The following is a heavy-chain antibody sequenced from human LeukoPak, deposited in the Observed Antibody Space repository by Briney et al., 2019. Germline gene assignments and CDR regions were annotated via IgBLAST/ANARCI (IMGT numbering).Heavy chain of an antibody. Sequence: SVKVSCKASGGTFSSYAISWVRQAPGQGLEWMGGIIPIFGTANYAQKFQGRVTITADESTSTAYMELSSLRSEDTAVYYCARDPGKYYYDSSGNHRQNWFDPWGKGTLSPSPQ. D-gene: IGHD3-22*01. CDR3: ARDPGKYYYDSSGNHRQNWFDP. CDR2: IIPIFGTA. J-gene: IGHJ5*02. CDR1: GGTFSSYA. V-gene: IGHV1-69*13.